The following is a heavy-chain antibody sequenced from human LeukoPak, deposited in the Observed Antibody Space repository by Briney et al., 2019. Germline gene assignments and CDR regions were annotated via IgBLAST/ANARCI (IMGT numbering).Heavy chain of an antibody. CDR3: TRESDCSGGSCYSHFDY. CDR2: ISSSGSTI. J-gene: IGHJ4*02. Sequence: PGGSLRLSCAASGFTFSSYEMNWVRQAPGKGLEWVSYISSSGSTIYYADSVKGRFTISRDNSKNTLYLQMNSLRAEDTAVYYCTRESDCSGGSCYSHFDYWGQGTLVTVSS. V-gene: IGHV3-48*03. CDR1: GFTFSSYE. D-gene: IGHD2-15*01.